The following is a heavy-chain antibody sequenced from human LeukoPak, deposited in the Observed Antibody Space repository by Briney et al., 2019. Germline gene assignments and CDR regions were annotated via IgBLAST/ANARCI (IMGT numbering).Heavy chain of an antibody. D-gene: IGHD3-10*01. CDR3: ARDLRAMARGVIHY. J-gene: IGHJ4*02. CDR2: ISSSSSYI. CDR1: GFTFSSYS. V-gene: IGHV3-21*01. Sequence: GGSLRLSCAASGFTFSSYSMNWVRQAPGKGLEWVSSISSSSSYIYYADSVKGRFTISRDNAKNSLYLQMNSLRAEDTAVYYCARDLRAMARGVIHYWGQGTLVTVSS.